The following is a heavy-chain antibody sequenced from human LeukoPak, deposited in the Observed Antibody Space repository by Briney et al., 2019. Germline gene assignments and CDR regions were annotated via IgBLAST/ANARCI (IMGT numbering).Heavy chain of an antibody. Sequence: SVKVSCKASGGTFSNYAIGWVRQAPGQGLEWMGEIITNFGTTNYAQKYQGRVTITADESTSTVYMELSSLRSEDTAVYYCARPRTYYDFWRGYPPFDYWGQGTLVTVSS. CDR3: ARPRTYYDFWRGYPPFDY. D-gene: IGHD3-3*01. J-gene: IGHJ4*02. V-gene: IGHV1-69*13. CDR2: IITNFGTT. CDR1: GGTFSNYA.